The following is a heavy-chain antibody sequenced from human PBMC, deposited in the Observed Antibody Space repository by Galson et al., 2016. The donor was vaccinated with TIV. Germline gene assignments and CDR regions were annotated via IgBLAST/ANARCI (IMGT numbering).Heavy chain of an antibody. CDR1: GFTSGDYA. CDR3: TRGGDYVWGSYREDFDS. Sequence: SLRLSCAASGFTSGDYAMSWVRQAPGKGLEWVGFIRSKAYGGATEYVASVKGRFTISRDDSKSIAYLQMNSLKTEDTAVYYCTRGGDYVWGSYREDFDSWGQGTLVTVSS. V-gene: IGHV3-49*04. CDR2: IRSKAYGGAT. D-gene: IGHD3-16*02. J-gene: IGHJ4*02.